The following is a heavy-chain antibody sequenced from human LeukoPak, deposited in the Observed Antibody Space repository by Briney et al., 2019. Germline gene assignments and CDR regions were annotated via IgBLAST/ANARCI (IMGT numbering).Heavy chain of an antibody. J-gene: IGHJ4*02. CDR3: ARSHYYDSSGYYYNFDY. CDR2: IFHSGRT. Sequence: SETLSLTCVVSGGSITSNYWWSWVRQSPGEGLEWIGEIFHSGRTNYNPSLKSRVTISVDTSKNQFSLKLSSVTAADTAVYYCARSHYYDSSGYYYNFDYWGQGTLVTVSS. D-gene: IGHD3-22*01. CDR1: GGSITSNYW. V-gene: IGHV4-4*02.